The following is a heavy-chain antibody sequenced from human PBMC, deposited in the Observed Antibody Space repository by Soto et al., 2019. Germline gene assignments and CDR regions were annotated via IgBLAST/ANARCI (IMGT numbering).Heavy chain of an antibody. CDR1: GFTFSPYW. CDR3: ARGSNQDY. V-gene: IGHV3-7*03. Sequence: EVQLVESGGVLVQPGGSLRLSCVASGFTFSPYWMSWVRQAPGRGLQWVATINNDGSEKYYADSVKGRYTISRDNARDSLYLQLTSLRAEDTAIYYCARGSNQDYWGQGTLVALSS. CDR2: INNDGSEK. J-gene: IGHJ4*02. D-gene: IGHD2-8*01.